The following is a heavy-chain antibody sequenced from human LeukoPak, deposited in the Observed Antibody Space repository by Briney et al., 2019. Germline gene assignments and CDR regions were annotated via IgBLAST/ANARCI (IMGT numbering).Heavy chain of an antibody. CDR2: TYYRSTWYN. CDR1: GDSVSSNSVT. D-gene: IGHD2-2*01. V-gene: IGHV6-1*01. J-gene: IGHJ5*02. CDR3: ARRLTQYDCFNP. Sequence: SQTLSLTCAISGDSVSSNSVTWNWIRQSPSRGLEWLGRTYYRSTWYNDYAVSVRGRITVNPDTSKNQFSLHLNSVTPEDTAVYYCARRLTQYDCFNPWGQGILVTVSS.